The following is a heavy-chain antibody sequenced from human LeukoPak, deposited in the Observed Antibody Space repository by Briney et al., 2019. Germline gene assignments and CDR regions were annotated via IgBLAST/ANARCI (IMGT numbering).Heavy chain of an antibody. V-gene: IGHV3-33*01. CDR3: ARDRDNSGWYDDFDY. D-gene: IGHD6-19*01. CDR1: GFTFSSYG. CDR2: IWYDGSNK. J-gene: IGHJ4*02. Sequence: PGGSLRLSCEASGFTFSSYGMHWVRQAPGKGLEWVAVIWYDGSNKYYADSVKGRFTISRDNSKNTLYLQMNSLRAEDTAVYYCARDRDNSGWYDDFDYWGQGTLVTVSS.